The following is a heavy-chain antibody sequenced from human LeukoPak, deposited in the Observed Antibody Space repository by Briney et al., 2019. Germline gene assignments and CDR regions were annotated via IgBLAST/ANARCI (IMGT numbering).Heavy chain of an antibody. Sequence: GGSLRLSCAASGFIFGEYWMLWVRHTPRNGLFWIARIDRDGTPRIYADSVMGRFTISRDNAKHALYLQMNSLKDEDTAVYYCIASRWSGALDFWGQGSLVTVSS. D-gene: IGHD3-3*01. CDR1: GFIFGEYW. V-gene: IGHV3-74*01. J-gene: IGHJ4*02. CDR2: IDRDGTPR. CDR3: IASRWSGALDF.